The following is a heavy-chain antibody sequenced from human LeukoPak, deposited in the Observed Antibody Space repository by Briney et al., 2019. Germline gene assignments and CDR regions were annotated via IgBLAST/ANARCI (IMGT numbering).Heavy chain of an antibody. CDR1: GGSFSGYY. CDR3: ARAAYYYDSSGEIDY. Sequence: SETLSLTCAVSGGSFSGYYWSWIRQPPGKGLEWIGEINHSGSTNYNPSLKSRVTISVDTSKNQFSLKLSSVTAADTAVYYCARAAYYYDSSGEIDYWGQGTLVTVSS. J-gene: IGHJ4*02. D-gene: IGHD3-22*01. CDR2: INHSGST. V-gene: IGHV4-34*01.